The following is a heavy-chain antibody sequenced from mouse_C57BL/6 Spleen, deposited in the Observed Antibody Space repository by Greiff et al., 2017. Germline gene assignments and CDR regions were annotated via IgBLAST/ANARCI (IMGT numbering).Heavy chain of an antibody. V-gene: IGHV1-69*01. D-gene: IGHD2-1*01. CDR1: GYTFTSYW. Sequence: VQLQQPGAELVMPGASVKLSCKASGYTFTSYWMHWVKQRPGQGLEWIGEIDPSDSYTNYNQKFKGKSTLTVDKSSSTSYMQLISLTSEDSAVYYCARGIYYGNSPYAMDYWGQGTSVTVSS. CDR3: ARGIYYGNSPYAMDY. CDR2: IDPSDSYT. J-gene: IGHJ4*01.